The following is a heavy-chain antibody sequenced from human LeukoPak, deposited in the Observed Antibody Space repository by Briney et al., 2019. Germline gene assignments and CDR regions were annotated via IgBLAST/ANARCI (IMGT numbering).Heavy chain of an antibody. Sequence: ASVKVSCKASGYTFSDHYIHWVQHAPGTGPEWMGHVDPEDGEIRYAEKFQGRVTITADTSTDTSYLELSSLRSEDTALYYCATGGIVPGDPLEYWGKGTLVTVSS. V-gene: IGHV1-69-2*01. J-gene: IGHJ4*02. CDR2: VDPEDGEI. D-gene: IGHD2-15*01. CDR1: GYTFSDHY. CDR3: ATGGIVPGDPLEY.